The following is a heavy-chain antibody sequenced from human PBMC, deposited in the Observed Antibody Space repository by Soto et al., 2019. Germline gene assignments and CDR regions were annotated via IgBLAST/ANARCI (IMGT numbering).Heavy chain of an antibody. CDR2: IDPSDSYT. D-gene: IGHD6-13*01. Sequence: LGESLKISCKGSGYSFTSYWISWVRQMPGKGLEWMGRIDPSDSYTNYSPSFQGHVTISADKSISTAYLQWSSLKASDTVMYYCARLFLGSIAAAPTGGMDVWGQGTTVTVSS. V-gene: IGHV5-10-1*01. CDR1: GYSFTSYW. CDR3: ARLFLGSIAAAPTGGMDV. J-gene: IGHJ6*02.